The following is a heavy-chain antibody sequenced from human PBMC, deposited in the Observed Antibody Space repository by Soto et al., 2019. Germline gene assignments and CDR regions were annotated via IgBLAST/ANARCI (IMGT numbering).Heavy chain of an antibody. CDR3: ARAREDSSSDFDY. D-gene: IGHD6-6*01. CDR1: GYSFTSYL. Sequence: GESLKISCKGSGYSFTSYLICWVRQMPGKGLEWMGIIYPGDSDTRYSPSFQGQVTISADKSISTAYLQWSSLKASDTAMYYCARAREDSSSDFDYWGQGTLVTVSS. J-gene: IGHJ4*02. CDR2: IYPGDSDT. V-gene: IGHV5-51*01.